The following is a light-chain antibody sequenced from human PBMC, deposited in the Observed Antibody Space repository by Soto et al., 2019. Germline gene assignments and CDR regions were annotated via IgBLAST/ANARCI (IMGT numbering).Light chain of an antibody. J-gene: IGKJ1*01. CDR2: AAS. V-gene: IGKV1-8*01. Sequence: AIRMTQSPSSFSASTGDRVTITCRASQGISSYLAWYQQKPGKAPKLLIYAASTLQSGVPSRFSGSGSGTDFTLTISWLQSEDFATYYCQQYYSYPPTFGQGTKVDIK. CDR1: QGISSY. CDR3: QQYYSYPPT.